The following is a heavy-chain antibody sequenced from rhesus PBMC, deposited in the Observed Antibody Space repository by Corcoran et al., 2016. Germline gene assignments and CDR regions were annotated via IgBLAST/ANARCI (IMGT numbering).Heavy chain of an antibody. J-gene: IGHJ5-1*01. CDR2: IYGGSGST. Sequence: QVPLQESGPGLVKPSETLSPTCAFSGYSISSGYGWVWIRQHPGKGLEWIGQIYGGSGSTYYNPSLKSRVTVSKDTSKNQFSLKLSSATAADTAVYYCARAYGSSYRFDVWGPGVLVTVSS. CDR1: GYSISSGYG. CDR3: ARAYGSSYRFDV. D-gene: IGHD4-29*01. V-gene: IGHV4-127*01.